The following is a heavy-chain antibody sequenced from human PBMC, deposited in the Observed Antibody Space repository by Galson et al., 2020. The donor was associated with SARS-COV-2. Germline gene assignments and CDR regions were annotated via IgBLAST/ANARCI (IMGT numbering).Heavy chain of an antibody. Sequence: GGSLRLSCAASGFTFSDYYMSWIRQAPGKGLEWVSYIGSSSSYTNYADSVKGRFTISRDNAKNSLYLQMNSLRAEDTAVYYCARVAALDYDSLTGYSFDYWGQGTLVTVSS. CDR2: IGSSSSYT. CDR3: ARVAALDYDSLTGYSFDY. D-gene: IGHD3-9*01. J-gene: IGHJ4*02. V-gene: IGHV3-11*05. CDR1: GFTFSDYY.